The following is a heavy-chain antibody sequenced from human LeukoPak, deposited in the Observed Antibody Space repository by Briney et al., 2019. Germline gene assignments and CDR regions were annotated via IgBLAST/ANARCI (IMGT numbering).Heavy chain of an antibody. Sequence: SVKVSCKASGGTFSNYAISWVRQAPGQGHEWMGGIIPIFGTANYAQKFQGRVTITTDESTSTDYMELSTLRSEDTAVYYCARGAILEWLPLSDSSRYYFDYWGQGTLVTVSS. CDR2: IIPIFGTA. CDR3: ARGAILEWLPLSDSSRYYFDY. CDR1: GGTFSNYA. V-gene: IGHV1-69*05. D-gene: IGHD3-3*02. J-gene: IGHJ4*02.